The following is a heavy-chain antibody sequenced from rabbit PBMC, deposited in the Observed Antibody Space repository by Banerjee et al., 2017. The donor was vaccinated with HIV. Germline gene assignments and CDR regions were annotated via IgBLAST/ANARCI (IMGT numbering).Heavy chain of an antibody. D-gene: IGHD4-2*01. V-gene: IGHV1S45*01. Sequence: QEQLVESGGGLVQPEGSLTLSCTASGFSFSSNYLMCWVRQAPGKGLEWIGCIYVGSGATAYASWAKGRFTISTTSSTTVTLEMTSLTAADTATYFCARKLYAGSTDYFGLRGPGTLVTVS. CDR2: IYVGSGAT. CDR1: GFSFSSNYL. CDR3: ARKLYAGSTDYFGL. J-gene: IGHJ4*01.